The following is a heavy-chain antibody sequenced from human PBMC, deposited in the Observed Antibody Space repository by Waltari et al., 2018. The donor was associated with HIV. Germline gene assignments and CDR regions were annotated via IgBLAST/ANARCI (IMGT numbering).Heavy chain of an antibody. Sequence: GGSLRLSCTTSGLIFSNFGMHWVRQAPGKGLEWVAVIWYDGSKKYYADPVKGRFTISRDDSRNTMSLQMNSLRVEDTAVYYCAAVAAEGVFDYWGQGVLVAVSS. CDR1: GLIFSNFG. V-gene: IGHV3-33*01. J-gene: IGHJ4*02. CDR2: IWYDGSKK. CDR3: AAVAAEGVFDY. D-gene: IGHD6-19*01.